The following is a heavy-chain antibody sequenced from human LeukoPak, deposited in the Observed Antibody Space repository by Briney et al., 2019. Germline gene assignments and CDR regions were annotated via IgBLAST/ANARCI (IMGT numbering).Heavy chain of an antibody. J-gene: IGHJ4*02. CDR2: INHSGST. CDR1: GGSFSGYY. Sequence: SETLSLTCAVYGGSFSGYYWSWIRQPPGKGLEWIGEINHSGSTNYNPSLKSRVTISVDTSKNQFSLKLSSVTAADTAVYYCASRARTELQFAHDYWGQGTLVTVSS. CDR3: ASRARTELQFAHDY. V-gene: IGHV4-34*01. D-gene: IGHD1-7*01.